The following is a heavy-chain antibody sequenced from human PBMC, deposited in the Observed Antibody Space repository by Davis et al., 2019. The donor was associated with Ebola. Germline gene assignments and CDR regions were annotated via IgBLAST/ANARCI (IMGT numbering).Heavy chain of an antibody. CDR3: AKDRSLMTTVSTPLDY. CDR1: GFTFSSYA. V-gene: IGHV3-30-3*02. Sequence: GGSLRLSCAASGFTFSSYAMHWVRQAPGKGLEWVAVISYDGSNKYYADSVKGRFTISRDNSKNTLYVQLNSLTEEDTAVYYCAKDRSLMTTVSTPLDYWGQGALVTVSS. J-gene: IGHJ4*02. CDR2: ISYDGSNK. D-gene: IGHD4-17*01.